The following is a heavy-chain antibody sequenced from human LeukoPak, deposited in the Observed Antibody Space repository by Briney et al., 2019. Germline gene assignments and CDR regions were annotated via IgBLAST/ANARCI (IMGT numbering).Heavy chain of an antibody. CDR3: ARTMADVGTNH. J-gene: IGHJ5*02. CDR1: GYIYINHY. CDR2: INPSGDSV. Sequence: ASVKVSCKASGYIYINHYTHWVRQAPGQGLEWMGRINPSGDSVNYAQKFQDRVTMTRDTSTNTVYLGVSSLRSDDTAIYYCARTMADVGTNHWGQGTLVTVSP. V-gene: IGHV1-46*01. D-gene: IGHD6-13*01.